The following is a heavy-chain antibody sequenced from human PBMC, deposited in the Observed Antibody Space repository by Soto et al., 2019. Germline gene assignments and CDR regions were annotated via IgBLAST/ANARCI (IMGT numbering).Heavy chain of an antibody. Sequence: QITLKESGPTLVNPTQTLTLTCTFSGFSLSTSGAAVGWIRQPPGKALEWLALVSRDDDTRNSPSIKNRATITKDPSKNQVVLTLTNAEPVDTATYYCAHRQRVTFFSLVTQTDVWFESWGQGTLVTVPS. D-gene: IGHD3-3*02. CDR2: VSRDDDT. V-gene: IGHV2-5*02. CDR1: GFSLSTSGAA. J-gene: IGHJ5*01. CDR3: AHRQRVTFFSLVTQTDVWFES.